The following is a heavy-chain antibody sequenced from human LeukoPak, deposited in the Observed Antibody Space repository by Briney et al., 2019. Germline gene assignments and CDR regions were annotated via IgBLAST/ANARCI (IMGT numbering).Heavy chain of an antibody. CDR3: ARTAPTPPGYSGSYVDY. CDR1: GGSISSYY. V-gene: IGHV4-59*01. J-gene: IGHJ4*02. D-gene: IGHD1-26*01. CDR2: IYYSGST. Sequence: SETLSLTCTVSGGSISSYYWSWIRQPPGKGLEWIGYIYYSGSTNYNPSLTSRVTISVDTSKNQFSLKLSSVTAADTAVYYCARTAPTPPGYSGSYVDYWGQGTLVTVSS.